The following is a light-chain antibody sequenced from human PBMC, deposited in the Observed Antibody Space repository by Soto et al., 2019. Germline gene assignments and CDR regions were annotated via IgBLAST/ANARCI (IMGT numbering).Light chain of an antibody. CDR1: QSVSGN. J-gene: IGKJ5*01. Sequence: EIVMTQSPATLSVSPGERATLSCRASQSVSGNLAWYQQIPGQAPRLLIYGASTRATGIPARFSGSGSGTEFTLTISRLQSEDFAVYYCQQYNKWPPITFGQGTRLEIK. CDR2: GAS. CDR3: QQYNKWPPIT. V-gene: IGKV3-15*01.